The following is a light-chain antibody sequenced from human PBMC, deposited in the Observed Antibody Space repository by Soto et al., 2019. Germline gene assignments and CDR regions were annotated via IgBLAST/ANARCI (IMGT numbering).Light chain of an antibody. J-gene: IGLJ1*01. Sequence: QSVLTQPASVSGSPGQSITISCTGTSSDVGGYNSVSWYQQDPGKAPKLVIYEVTNRPSGISNRFSGSKSGNTASLTISGLQAEDEADYYCSSYTSSSTRVFGTGTKVTVL. CDR3: SSYTSSSTRV. V-gene: IGLV2-14*01. CDR2: EVT. CDR1: SSDVGGYNS.